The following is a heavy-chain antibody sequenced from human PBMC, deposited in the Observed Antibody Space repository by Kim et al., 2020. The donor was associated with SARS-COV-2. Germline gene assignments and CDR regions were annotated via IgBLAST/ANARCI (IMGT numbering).Heavy chain of an antibody. D-gene: IGHD2-21*01. Sequence: SETLSLTCGASGGSFYWSWIRQSPGKVLEWMGEITQVGNTNYNPSLNNRVTISMDTSKSQLSLKLASVTAADTAVYYCAIGCGAAWEVGYAWGQGTLVTVSS. CDR2: ITQVGNT. J-gene: IGHJ1*01. CDR1: GGSFY. CDR3: AIGCGAAWEVGYA. V-gene: IGHV4-34*01.